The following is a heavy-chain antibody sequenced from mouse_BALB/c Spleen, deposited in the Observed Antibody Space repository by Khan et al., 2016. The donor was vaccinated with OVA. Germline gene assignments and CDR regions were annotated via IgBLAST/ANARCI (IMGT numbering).Heavy chain of an antibody. J-gene: IGHJ4*01. CDR3: ARAYYRYDGYYAMDY. D-gene: IGHD2-14*01. CDR1: GFSLSRYN. V-gene: IGHV2-6-4*01. CDR2: IWGGGGT. Sequence: QVQLKESGPGLVAPSQSLSITCTVSGFSLSRYNIHWVRQPPGKGLEWLGMIWGGGGTDYNSTLKSRLSTSKDNSKSQVFLKLNSLQTDDTAMYYCARAYYRYDGYYAMDYWGQGTLVTVSS.